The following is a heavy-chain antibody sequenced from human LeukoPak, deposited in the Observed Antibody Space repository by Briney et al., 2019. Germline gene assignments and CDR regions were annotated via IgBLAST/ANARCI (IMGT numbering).Heavy chain of an antibody. J-gene: IGHJ4*02. D-gene: IGHD6-13*01. V-gene: IGHV4-39*01. CDR3: ARPYSSSWYYFDY. CDR1: GGSISSSSYY. Sequence: PSETLSLTCTVSGGSISSSSYYWGWIRQPPGKGLEWIGSIYYSGSTYYNPSLASRVTISVDTSKNQFSLKLSSVTAADTAVYYCARPYSSSWYYFDYWGQGTLVTVSS. CDR2: IYYSGST.